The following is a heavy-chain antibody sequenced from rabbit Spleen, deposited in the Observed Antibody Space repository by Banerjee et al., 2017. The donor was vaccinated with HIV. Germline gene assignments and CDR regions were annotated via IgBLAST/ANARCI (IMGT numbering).Heavy chain of an antibody. D-gene: IGHD4-1*01. CDR1: GFSFSSSYW. V-gene: IGHV1S45*01. CDR2: INAVTGKA. J-gene: IGHJ4*01. Sequence: QEQLEESGGDLVKPEGSLTLTCTASGFSFSSSYWICWVRQAPGKGLEWIACINAVTGKAVYASWAKGRFTFSRTSSTTVTLQMTSLTAADTATYFCARDIAGSSAWGLHLWGQGTLVTVS. CDR3: ARDIAGSSAWGLHL.